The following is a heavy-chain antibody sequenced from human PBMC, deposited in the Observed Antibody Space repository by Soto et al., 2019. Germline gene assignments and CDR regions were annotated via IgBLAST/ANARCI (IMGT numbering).Heavy chain of an antibody. CDR3: TVLWGTSYFDY. CDR1: GITFSLAW. Sequence: EVQLVESGGDLVEPGGSLTLSCAVSGITFSLAWLNWVRQAPGKGLEWVGRIKPKANGGTADYAAPMRGRIVISRDDSANMLYLQLNGLKTEDTAVYYCTVLWGTSYFDYWGHGCLVTVSS. CDR2: IKPKANGGTA. J-gene: IGHJ4*01. V-gene: IGHV3-15*07. D-gene: IGHD3-16*01.